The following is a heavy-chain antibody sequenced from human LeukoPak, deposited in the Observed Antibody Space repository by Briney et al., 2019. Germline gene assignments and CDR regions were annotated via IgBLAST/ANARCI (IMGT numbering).Heavy chain of an antibody. J-gene: IGHJ4*02. Sequence: GGSLRLSCAASGFTFSRYTMNWVRQAPGKGLEWVSAISSTSSYIYYADSVKGRFTISRDNAKNSLDLQMSSLRVEDTAVYYCARENHIVFDYWGQGTLVTVSS. V-gene: IGHV3-21*04. CDR2: ISSTSSYI. CDR1: GFTFSRYT. CDR3: ARENHIVFDY. D-gene: IGHD5-12*01.